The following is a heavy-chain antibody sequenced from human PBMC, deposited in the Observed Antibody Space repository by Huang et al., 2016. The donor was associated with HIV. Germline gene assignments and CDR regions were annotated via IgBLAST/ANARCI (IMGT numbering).Heavy chain of an antibody. CDR2: IRYDGRDK. V-gene: IGHV3-30*02. CDR3: AKDLYSDSSRDAFDT. Sequence: QVQLVQSGGGVVQPGGSLRLSCAASGFTFDKFGMHWVRQAPGKGLEWVAFIRYDGRDKFYADFVKGRFTISRDNSKNELFLQLNSLRPEDTAVFYCAKDLYSDSSRDAFDTWGRGTMVTISS. D-gene: IGHD3-22*01. CDR1: GFTFDKFG. J-gene: IGHJ3*02.